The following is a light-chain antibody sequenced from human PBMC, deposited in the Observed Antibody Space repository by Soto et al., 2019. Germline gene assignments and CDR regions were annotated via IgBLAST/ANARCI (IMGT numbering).Light chain of an antibody. V-gene: IGKV3-20*01. Sequence: EIVLTQSPGTLSLSPGERATLSCRASQRVSRSYLAWYQQKPGQAPRLLIYGASSRATGIPDRFSGSGSGTDFTLIISRLEPEDFAVYYCQQYGSSPRTFGQGTKVEIK. CDR3: QQYGSSPRT. J-gene: IGKJ1*01. CDR2: GAS. CDR1: QRVSRSY.